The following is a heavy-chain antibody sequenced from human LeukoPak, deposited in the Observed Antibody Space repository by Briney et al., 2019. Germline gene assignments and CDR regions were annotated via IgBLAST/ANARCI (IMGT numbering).Heavy chain of an antibody. CDR1: GFTFSSYE. J-gene: IGHJ6*04. V-gene: IGHV3-48*03. D-gene: IGHD3-10*02. CDR2: ISSSGSTI. Sequence: GGSLRLSCVTSGFTFSSYEMNWVRQAPGKGLEWVSYISSSGSTIYYADSVKGRFTISRDNAKNSLYLQMNSLRAEDTAVYYCAELGITMIGGVWGKGTTVTISS. CDR3: AELGITMIGGV.